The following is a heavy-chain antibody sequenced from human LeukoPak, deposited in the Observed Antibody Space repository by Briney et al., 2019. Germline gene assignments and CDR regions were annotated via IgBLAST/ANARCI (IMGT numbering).Heavy chain of an antibody. CDR1: RITVSRNY. Sequence: TGGSLRLSCSACRITVSRNYMSWVRQAPGKGLEWFSMIYSGGDTYYADSVKGRFTISRDNSKNTLYLQMNSLRAEDTAVYYCVRDIVPYSSKWYYFDYWGQGTLVTVCS. CDR2: IYSGGDT. CDR3: VRDIVPYSSKWYYFDY. D-gene: IGHD6-13*01. J-gene: IGHJ4*02. V-gene: IGHV3-66*01.